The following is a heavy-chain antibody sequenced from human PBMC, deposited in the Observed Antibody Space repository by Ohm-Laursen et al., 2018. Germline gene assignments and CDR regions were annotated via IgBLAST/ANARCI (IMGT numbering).Heavy chain of an antibody. J-gene: IGHJ5*02. V-gene: IGHV4-61*01. D-gene: IGHD2-2*01. CDR1: GGYVSSGSYY. CDR2: IYYSGST. CDR3: ARQEGYCSSTSCYEVWFDP. Sequence: SETLSLTCTVSGGYVSSGSYYWRWIRQPPGKGLEWIGYIYYSGSTNYNPSLKRRFTKSVNTSKNQFSLRLSSVTTADTAVYYCARQEGYCSSTSCYEVWFDPWGQGTLVTVSS.